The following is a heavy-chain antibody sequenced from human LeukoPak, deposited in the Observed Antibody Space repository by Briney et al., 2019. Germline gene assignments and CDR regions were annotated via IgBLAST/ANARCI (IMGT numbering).Heavy chain of an antibody. D-gene: IGHD3-16*02. J-gene: IGHJ4*02. Sequence: PGGSLRLSCTTSGFTFTNYGFHWVRQAPGKGLEWMSFIKSDGTDKHYADSVKGRFAISRDNSKNTLYLQMDSLKPEDTAMYYCTKGISTEDYRFFFWGQGALVTVSS. CDR3: TKGISTEDYRFFF. CDR1: GFTFTNYG. V-gene: IGHV3-30*02. CDR2: IKSDGTDK.